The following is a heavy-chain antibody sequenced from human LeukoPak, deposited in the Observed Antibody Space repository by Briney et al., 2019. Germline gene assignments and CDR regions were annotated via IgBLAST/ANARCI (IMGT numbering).Heavy chain of an antibody. CDR2: ISSSGSTI. J-gene: IGHJ4*02. Sequence: TGGSLRLSCAASGFTFSSYEMNWVRQAPGKGLEWVSYISSSGSTIYYADSVKGRFTISRDNAKNSLYLQMNSLRAEDTAVYYCARGRGSGSYYNARVDYWGQGTLVTVPS. CDR1: GFTFSSYE. V-gene: IGHV3-48*03. CDR3: ARGRGSGSYYNARVDY. D-gene: IGHD3-10*01.